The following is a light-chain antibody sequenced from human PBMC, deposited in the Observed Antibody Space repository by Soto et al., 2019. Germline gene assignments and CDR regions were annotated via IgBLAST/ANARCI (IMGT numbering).Light chain of an antibody. J-gene: IGKJ1*01. CDR1: QSISSW. CDR2: KAS. CDR3: QQYSDNWT. V-gene: IGKV1-5*03. Sequence: DIQMTQSTSTLSASVGDRVTITCRASQSISSWLAWYQQKPGTAPNLLIYKASTLQGGVPSSFSGSGSGTEFTLTISSLQPDDSAIYYCQQYSDNWTFGQGTKVEIK.